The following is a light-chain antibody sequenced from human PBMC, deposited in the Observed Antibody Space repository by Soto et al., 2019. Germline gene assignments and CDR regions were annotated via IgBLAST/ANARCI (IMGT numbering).Light chain of an antibody. V-gene: IGKV3-20*01. CDR1: QSVSSSY. J-gene: IGKJ1*01. Sequence: EIVLTQSPGTLSLSPGERATLSCRASQSVSSSYLAWYQQKPGQAPRLLIYGASSRATGIPDRFSGSGSGTDFTLTSSRLEPEDFAVYYCQQYGGSRAFGQGTKVEIK. CDR2: GAS. CDR3: QQYGGSRA.